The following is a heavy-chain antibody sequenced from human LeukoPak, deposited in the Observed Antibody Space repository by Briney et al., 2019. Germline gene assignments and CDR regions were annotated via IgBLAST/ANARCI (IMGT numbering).Heavy chain of an antibody. J-gene: IGHJ4*02. CDR3: AKGSGWYV. V-gene: IGHV3-23*01. D-gene: IGHD6-19*01. CDR1: GLTFSSFA. CDR2: INTGGGTT. Sequence: PPGVSQTLLCPPSGLTFSSFAMTWVRRAPGKGLECVSVINTGGGTTDYANSVKGRFTISTDKSKNTLYLQMNSLRADDTAVYYCAKGSGWYVWGQGTLVTVSS.